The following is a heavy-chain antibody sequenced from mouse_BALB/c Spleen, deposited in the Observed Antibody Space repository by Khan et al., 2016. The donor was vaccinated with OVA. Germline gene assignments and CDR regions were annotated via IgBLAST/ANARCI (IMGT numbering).Heavy chain of an antibody. Sequence: EVKLLESGPGLVKPSQSLSLTCTVTAYSITSDYAWHWIRQFPGNKLEWMAYISYSGTTKYNPSLKSRIFITRDTSKNQFFLQLNSVTTEDTATYFCARGFYYGSSYFPYWGQGTLVTVSA. J-gene: IGHJ3*01. CDR3: ARGFYYGSSYFPY. V-gene: IGHV3-2*02. CDR1: AYSITSDYA. CDR2: ISYSGTT. D-gene: IGHD1-1*01.